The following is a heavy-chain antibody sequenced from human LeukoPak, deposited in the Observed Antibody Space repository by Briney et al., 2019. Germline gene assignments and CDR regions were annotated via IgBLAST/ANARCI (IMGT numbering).Heavy chain of an antibody. D-gene: IGHD3-10*02. CDR3: AELGITMIGGV. J-gene: IGHJ6*04. CDR1: GFTFSDFA. V-gene: IGHV3-48*03. CDR2: ISSSGSTI. Sequence: GGSLRLSCAASGFTFSDFAIHWVRQAPGKGLEWVSYISSSGSTIYYADSVKGRFTISRDNAKNSLYLQMNSLRAEDTAVYYCAELGITMIGGVWGKGTTVTISS.